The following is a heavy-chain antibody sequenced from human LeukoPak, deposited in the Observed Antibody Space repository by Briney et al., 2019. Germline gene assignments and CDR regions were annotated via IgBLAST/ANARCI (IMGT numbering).Heavy chain of an antibody. D-gene: IGHD3-10*01. CDR3: ARGLSYYYGSGSYPQIDY. V-gene: IGHV4-30-4*01. J-gene: IGHJ4*02. CDR1: GGSISSGDYY. CDR2: IYYSGST. Sequence: ASETLSLTCTVSGGSISSGDYYWSWIRQPPGKGLEWIGYIYYSGSTYYNPSLKSRVTISVDTSKNQFSLKLSSVTAADTAVYYRARGLSYYYGSGSYPQIDYWGQGTLVTVSS.